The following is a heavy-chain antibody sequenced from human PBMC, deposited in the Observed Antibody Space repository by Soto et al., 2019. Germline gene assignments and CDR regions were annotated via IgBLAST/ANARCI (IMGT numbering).Heavy chain of an antibody. CDR1: GFTFSSYG. J-gene: IGHJ6*02. D-gene: IGHD6-13*01. CDR2: ISYDGSNK. V-gene: IGHV3-30*18. CDR3: AKDEGEIAAAGQNSSYGMDV. Sequence: PGGSLRLSCAASGFTFSSYGMHWVRQAPGKGLEWVAVISYDGSNKYYADSVKGRFTISRDNSKNTLYLQMNSLRAEDTAVYYCAKDEGEIAAAGQNSSYGMDVWGQGTTVTVSS.